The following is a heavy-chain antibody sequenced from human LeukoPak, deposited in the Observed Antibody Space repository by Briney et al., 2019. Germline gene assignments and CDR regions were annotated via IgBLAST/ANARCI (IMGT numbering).Heavy chain of an antibody. CDR2: FDPEGGET. D-gene: IGHD3-9*01. CDR3: GIGRKFDWLLCHH. Sequence: ASVKVSCKISGYTLTDVSMHWVRQAHGKGLEWMGGFDPEGGETIYAQKFQGRVTMTEDPSADTAYMELRSLSSEDTAVYYCGIGRKFDWLLCHHWGQGTLVTVSS. V-gene: IGHV1-24*01. J-gene: IGHJ5*02. CDR1: GYTLTDVS.